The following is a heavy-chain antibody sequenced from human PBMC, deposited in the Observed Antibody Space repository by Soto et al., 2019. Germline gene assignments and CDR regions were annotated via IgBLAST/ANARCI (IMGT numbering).Heavy chain of an antibody. Sequence: PWGSIRLSCAACDYSFSFYAMHWIRQATGKGLEWLAVISFDGNIIQYADSVKGRFIISRDNSKNTLYLQMNSLRGDDTAVYYCARTFDTITYYFDYWGQGTLVTVSS. CDR1: DYSFSFYA. D-gene: IGHD3-9*01. CDR3: ARTFDTITYYFDY. V-gene: IGHV3-30-3*01. J-gene: IGHJ4*02. CDR2: ISFDGNII.